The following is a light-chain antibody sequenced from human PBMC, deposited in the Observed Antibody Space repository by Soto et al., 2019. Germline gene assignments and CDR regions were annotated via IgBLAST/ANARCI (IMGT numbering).Light chain of an antibody. CDR1: SSNIGAGYD. J-gene: IGLJ1*01. CDR2: GNS. V-gene: IGLV1-40*01. CDR3: QSYDSSQSGYV. Sequence: QSVLTQPPSVSGAPGQRVTISCTGRSSNIGAGYDVHWYQQHPGRAPNFLICGNSKRPSGVPDRFSGSKSGTSASLAITGLQAEDEADYYCQSYDSSQSGYVFGTGTKLTVL.